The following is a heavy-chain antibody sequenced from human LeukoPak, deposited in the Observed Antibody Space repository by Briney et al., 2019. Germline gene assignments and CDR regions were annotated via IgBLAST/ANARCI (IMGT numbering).Heavy chain of an antibody. J-gene: IGHJ4*02. CDR3: AHYSSSASFNY. CDR2: LNYSGRT. V-gene: IGHV4-39*01. Sequence: KPSETLSLTCTVSGGSTNSSPYYGGWIRKPPGKGLEWIAILNYSGRTYYTPSLRSRVTISVDTSRDQFSLRLSSVTAADSAIYYCAHYSSSASFNYWGQGTLVTVSS. CDR1: GGSTNSSPYY. D-gene: IGHD6-6*01.